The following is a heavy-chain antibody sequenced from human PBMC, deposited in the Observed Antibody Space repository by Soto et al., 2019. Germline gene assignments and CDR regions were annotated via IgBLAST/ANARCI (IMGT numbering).Heavy chain of an antibody. V-gene: IGHV1-69*01. CDR2: IIPMFGTI. CDR3: ARDDYYGSERNDFDY. D-gene: IGHD3-10*01. Sequence: QVQLVQSGPEMRMPGSSVRVSCKSSGDSFSSYAITWVRQAPGQGLEWVGGIIPMFGTINYAQKFQGRVTSRADEATTTGYMELSSLTSEDTAVYYGARDDYYGSERNDFDYWGQGTLVTVSS. CDR1: GDSFSSYA. J-gene: IGHJ4*02.